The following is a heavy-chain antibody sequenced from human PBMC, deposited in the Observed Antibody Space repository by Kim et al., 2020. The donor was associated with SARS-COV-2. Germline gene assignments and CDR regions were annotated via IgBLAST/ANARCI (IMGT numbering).Heavy chain of an antibody. CDR1: GFSFSSYG. V-gene: IGHV3-23*01. CDR3: AKDRLTIAFLDY. J-gene: IGHJ4*02. Sequence: GGSLRLSCEASGFSFSSYGMSWVRQAPGKGLEWVSGISDSGASTYYADSVKGRFTISRDKSKNTLYLQMNSLRVEDTAVYYCAKDRLTIAFLDYWGQGTL. CDR2: ISDSGAST. D-gene: IGHD3-9*01.